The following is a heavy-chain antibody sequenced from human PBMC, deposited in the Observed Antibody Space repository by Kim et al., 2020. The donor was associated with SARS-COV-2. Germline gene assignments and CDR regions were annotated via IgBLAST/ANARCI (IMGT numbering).Heavy chain of an antibody. D-gene: IGHD3-9*01. V-gene: IGHV4-39*01. CDR2: IYYSGST. CDR3: ASHILTGYYTPWYYYGMDV. Sequence: SETLSLTCTVSGGSISSSSYYWGWIRQPPGKGLEWIGSIYYSGSTYYNPSLKSRVTISVDTSKNQFSLKLSSVTAADTAVYYCASHILTGYYTPWYYYGMDVWGQGTTVTVSS. J-gene: IGHJ6*02. CDR1: GGSISSSSYY.